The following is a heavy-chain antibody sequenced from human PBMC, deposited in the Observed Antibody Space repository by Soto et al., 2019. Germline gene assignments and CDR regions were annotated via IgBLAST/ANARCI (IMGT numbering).Heavy chain of an antibody. J-gene: IGHJ4*02. Sequence: GGSLRLSCEASGFTFSKYAMIWVRQAPGKGQEWVSGITGSGLTIEHSASVKGRFTISRDNSKNTVYLQWNTLKAPDTAMYYCVRPNFGALTHFDFWGQGTLVTVSS. CDR2: ITGSGLTI. V-gene: IGHV3-23*01. D-gene: IGHD3-16*01. CDR1: GFTFSKYA. CDR3: VRPNFGALTHFDF.